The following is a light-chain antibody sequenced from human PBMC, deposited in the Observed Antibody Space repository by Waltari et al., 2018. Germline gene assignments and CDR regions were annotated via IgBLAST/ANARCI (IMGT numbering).Light chain of an antibody. CDR3: MQSRATPFT. CDR2: EVS. V-gene: IGKV2D-29*02. J-gene: IGKJ3*01. CDR1: QSLYHHSGRTF. Sequence: EIVITQSPLPLSVYPGQAAPIPCRADQSLYHHSGRTFLYWYLQRPGQSPQLLIYEVSNRFSGVSERFSGTGSRTNFTLHISRVEAEDVGVYFCMQSRATPFTFGPGTKVD.